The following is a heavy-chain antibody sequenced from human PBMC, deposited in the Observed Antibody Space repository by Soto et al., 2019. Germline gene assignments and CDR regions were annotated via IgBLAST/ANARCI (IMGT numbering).Heavy chain of an antibody. CDR2: VYSTEIT. J-gene: IGHJ5*02. CDR3: ARGSEAWFDP. Sequence: XGTLSLTCTVSGDSISSYFWSWIRQPPGKGLEWIGYVYSTEITNYNPSLKSRVAMSIDTSKNQFSLKVRSVTAADTAVYYCARGSEAWFDPWGQGTLVIVSS. V-gene: IGHV4-59*01. CDR1: GDSISSYF.